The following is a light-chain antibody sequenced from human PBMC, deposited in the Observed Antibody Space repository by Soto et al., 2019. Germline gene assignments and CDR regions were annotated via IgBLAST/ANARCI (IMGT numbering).Light chain of an antibody. J-gene: IGLJ1*01. Sequence: QSALTQPASVSGSPGQSITISCTGTSRDVGIYNDVSWYQQHPGKAPKLMIYQVTNRPSGVCNRFSGSKSGNTASLPISGLQAEDEADYYCSSYTGSTNYVFGTGTKVTVL. V-gene: IGLV2-14*01. CDR3: SSYTGSTNYV. CDR2: QVT. CDR1: SRDVGIYND.